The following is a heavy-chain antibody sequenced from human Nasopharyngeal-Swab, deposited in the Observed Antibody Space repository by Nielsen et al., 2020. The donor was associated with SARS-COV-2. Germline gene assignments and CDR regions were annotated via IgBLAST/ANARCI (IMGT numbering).Heavy chain of an antibody. J-gene: IGHJ5*02. CDR2: INHSGST. CDR3: AGRPYSSSYWFDP. Sequence: SETLSLTCAVYGGSFSGYYWSWIRQPPGKGLERIGEINHSGSTNYNPSLKSRVTISVDTSKNQFSLKLSSVTAAGTAVYYCAGRPYSSSYWFDPWGQGTLVTVSS. V-gene: IGHV4-34*01. CDR1: GGSFSGYY. D-gene: IGHD6-6*01.